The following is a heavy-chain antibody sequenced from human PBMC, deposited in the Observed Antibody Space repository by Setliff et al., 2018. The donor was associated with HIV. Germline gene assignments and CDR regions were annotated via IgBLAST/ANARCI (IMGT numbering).Heavy chain of an antibody. V-gene: IGHV3-15*07. D-gene: IGHD3-16*01. Sequence: KAGGSLRLSCEASGLSFKNAWMNWVRQAPGKGLEWVGRIKRSVDGGTAAYHELVKGRFTISRDDSKNTLYLQMSNLQTEDTAVYYCTTYTLLGPGSVRYFDYWGQGALVTVSS. CDR1: GLSFKNAW. CDR3: TTYTLLGPGSVRYFDY. J-gene: IGHJ4*02. CDR2: IKRSVDGGTA.